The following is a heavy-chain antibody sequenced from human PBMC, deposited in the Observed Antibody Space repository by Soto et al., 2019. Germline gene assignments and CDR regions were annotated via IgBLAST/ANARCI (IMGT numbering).Heavy chain of an antibody. CDR3: ARGSLY. CDR2: IYSADNT. CDR1: GFTFSNSW. V-gene: IGHV3-66*01. J-gene: IGHJ4*01. Sequence: GALGLSCATSGFTFSNSWMPWVRQAPGKGLVWVSIIYSADNTFYVDSVKGRFIISRDNSKNTVYLQMNSLRADDTAVYYCARGSLYWGQGTLVTVSS.